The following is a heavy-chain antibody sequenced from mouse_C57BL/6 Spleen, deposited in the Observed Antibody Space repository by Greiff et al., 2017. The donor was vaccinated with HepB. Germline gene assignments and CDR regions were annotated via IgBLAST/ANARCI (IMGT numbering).Heavy chain of an antibody. CDR2: IYPGDGDT. D-gene: IGHD1-1*01. CDR1: GYAFSSYW. Sequence: QVQLQQSGAELVKPGASVKISCKASGYAFSSYWMNWVKQRPGQGLEWIGQIYPGDGDTNYNGKFKGKATLTADKASSTAYMQLSSLTSEDSAVYVCARAADSGSSWYFDVWGTGTTVTVSS. J-gene: IGHJ1*03. V-gene: IGHV1-80*01. CDR3: ARAADSGSSWYFDV.